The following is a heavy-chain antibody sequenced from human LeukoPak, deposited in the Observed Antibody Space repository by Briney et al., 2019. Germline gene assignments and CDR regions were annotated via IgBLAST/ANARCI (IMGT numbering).Heavy chain of an antibody. CDR3: VRDGYTASTCVTLGGFTH. Sequence: PGGSLRLSCAASGFTFSSYAMSWVRQTPGQGLEWVASIKQDGSEKYYADSVKGRFTVSRDNDKNSLFLQMNSLRAEDTSVYFCVRDGYTASTCVTLGGFTHCAQGTLATVSS. CDR2: IKQDGSEK. D-gene: IGHD5-18*01. CDR1: GFTFSSYA. J-gene: IGHJ4*02. V-gene: IGHV3-7*01.